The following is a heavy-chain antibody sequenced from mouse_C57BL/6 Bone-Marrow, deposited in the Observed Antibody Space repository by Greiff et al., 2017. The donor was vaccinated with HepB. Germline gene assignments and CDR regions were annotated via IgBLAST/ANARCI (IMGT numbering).Heavy chain of an antibody. J-gene: IGHJ3*01. CDR2: IWSGGST. Sequence: VHLVESGPGLVQPSQSLSITCTVSGFSFTSYGVHWVRQSPGKGLEWLGVIWSGGSTDYNAAFISRLSISKDNSKSQVFFKMNSLQADDTAIYYCASQTGTSPWFAYWGQGTLVTVSA. D-gene: IGHD4-1*01. CDR1: GFSFTSYG. V-gene: IGHV2-2*01. CDR3: ASQTGTSPWFAY.